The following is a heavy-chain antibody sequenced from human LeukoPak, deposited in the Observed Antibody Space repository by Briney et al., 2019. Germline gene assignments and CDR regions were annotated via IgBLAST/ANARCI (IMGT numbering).Heavy chain of an antibody. CDR2: INHSGST. CDR1: GGSFSGYY. V-gene: IGHV4-34*01. J-gene: IGHJ3*02. D-gene: IGHD3-22*01. CDR3: ARGVGYDI. Sequence: SETLSLTCAVYGGSFSGYYWSWIRQPPGKGLEWIGEINHSGSTNYNPSLKSRVTISVDTSKNQFSLKLSSVTAADTAVYYCARGVGYDIWGQATMVTVSS.